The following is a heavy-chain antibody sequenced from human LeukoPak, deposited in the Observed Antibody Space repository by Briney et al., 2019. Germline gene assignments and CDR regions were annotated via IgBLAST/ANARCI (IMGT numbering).Heavy chain of an antibody. CDR2: INSDGSST. CDR3: TRGDYGAYGYDAFDI. J-gene: IGHJ3*02. D-gene: IGHD4-17*01. V-gene: IGHV3-74*01. Sequence: WGSLRLSCAASGFTFDDYAMHWVRQAPGKGLVWVSRINSDGSSTSYADSVKGRFTISRDNAKNTLYLQMNSLRAEDTAMYYCTRGDYGAYGYDAFDIWGQGTMVTVSS. CDR1: GFTFDDYA.